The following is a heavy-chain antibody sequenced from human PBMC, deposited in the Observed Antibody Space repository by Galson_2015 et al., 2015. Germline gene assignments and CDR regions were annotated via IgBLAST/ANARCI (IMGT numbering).Heavy chain of an antibody. Sequence: QSGAEVKKPGESLTISCTASGYIFTTHWIAWVRQMPGKGLECMGIIYPGDSDTRYSPSFQGQVTISAGKSISTAYLQWSSLKASDTAMYYCARLGSLADTGDYWGQGTPVTVSS. J-gene: IGHJ4*02. CDR2: IYPGDSDT. CDR3: ARLGSLADTGDY. V-gene: IGHV5-51*01. D-gene: IGHD3-10*01. CDR1: GYIFTTHW.